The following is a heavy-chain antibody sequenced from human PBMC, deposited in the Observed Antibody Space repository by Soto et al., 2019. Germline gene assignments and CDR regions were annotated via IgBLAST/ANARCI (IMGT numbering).Heavy chain of an antibody. V-gene: IGHV3-33*01. CDR2: IWYDGSNK. D-gene: IGHD5-18*01. CDR3: ARDPDTAMVTGYYGMDV. J-gene: IGHJ6*02. Sequence: GGSLRLSCAASGFTFSSYGMHWVRQAPGKGLEWVAVIWYDGSNKYYADSVKGRFTISRDNSKNTLYLQMNSLRAEDTAVYYCARDPDTAMVTGYYGMDVWGQGTTVTVSS. CDR1: GFTFSSYG.